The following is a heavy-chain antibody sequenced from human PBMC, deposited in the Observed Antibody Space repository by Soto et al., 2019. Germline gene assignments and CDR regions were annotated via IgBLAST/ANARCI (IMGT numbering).Heavy chain of an antibody. Sequence: EVQLVESGGALVKPGGSLRLSCVASGFTFSSAWMTWVRQAPGKGLEWVGRIKSKSDGGTADYAAPVKGRFSISRDDSQNTLYLQMNSLQTEDTAVYYCTKAHCGANCYGLNWFDPWGQGILVTVSS. J-gene: IGHJ5*02. D-gene: IGHD2-21*02. V-gene: IGHV3-15*02. CDR2: IKSKSDGGTA. CDR3: TKAHCGANCYGLNWFDP. CDR1: GFTFSSAW.